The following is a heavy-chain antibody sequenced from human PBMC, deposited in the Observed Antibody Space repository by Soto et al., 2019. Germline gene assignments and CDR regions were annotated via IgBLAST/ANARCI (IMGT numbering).Heavy chain of an antibody. CDR3: AKDGAFWVQHEYYFDY. J-gene: IGHJ4*02. D-gene: IGHD5-18*01. CDR2: ISGSGGST. CDR1: GFTFSSYA. V-gene: IGHV3-23*01. Sequence: GGSLRLSCAASGFTFSSYAMSWVRQAPGKGLEWVSAISGSGGSTYYADSVKGRFTISRDNSKNTLYLQMNSLRAEDTAVYYCAKDGAFWVQHEYYFDYWGQGTLVTVSS.